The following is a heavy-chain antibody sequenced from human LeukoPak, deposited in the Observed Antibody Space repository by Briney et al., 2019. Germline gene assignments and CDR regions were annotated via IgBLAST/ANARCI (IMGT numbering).Heavy chain of an antibody. CDR1: GFTLVNYV. CDR2: VSGSGST. Sequence: GGSLRLSCVASGFTLVNYVVTWVRQAPGKGLEWVSGVSGSGSTHYADSVVGRFTISRDISTNTVVLQMNSLRAEDTAAYYCAKGSNLDPSGYYLYYFDHWGQGILVTVSS. V-gene: IGHV3-23*01. J-gene: IGHJ4*02. CDR3: AKGSNLDPSGYYLYYFDH. D-gene: IGHD3-22*01.